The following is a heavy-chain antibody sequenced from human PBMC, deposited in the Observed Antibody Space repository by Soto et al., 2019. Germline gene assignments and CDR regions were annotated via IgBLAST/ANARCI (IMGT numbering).Heavy chain of an antibody. Sequence: ASVKVSCKASGYTFTSYYMHWVRQAPGQGLEWMGIINPSGGSTSYAQKFQGRVTMTRDTSTSTVYMELSSLRSEDTAVYYCARDRAAPAASLYYGMDVWGQGTTVTVSS. CDR3: ARDRAAPAASLYYGMDV. CDR1: GYTFTSYY. CDR2: INPSGGST. V-gene: IGHV1-46*01. J-gene: IGHJ6*02. D-gene: IGHD2-2*01.